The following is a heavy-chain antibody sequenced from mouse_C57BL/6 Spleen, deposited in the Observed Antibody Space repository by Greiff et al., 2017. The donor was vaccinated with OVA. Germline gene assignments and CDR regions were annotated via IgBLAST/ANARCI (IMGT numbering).Heavy chain of an antibody. CDR3: ARRGNGNHVDYAMDY. CDR1: GFSLTSYG. D-gene: IGHD2-1*01. J-gene: IGHJ4*01. Sequence: VHLVESGPGLVQPSQSLSITCTVSGFSLTSYGVHWVRQSPGKGLAWLGVIWSGGSTAYNAAFISRLSISKDNSKSQVFFKMNSLQADDTAIYYCARRGNGNHVDYAMDYWGQGTSVTVSS. CDR2: IWSGGST. V-gene: IGHV2-2*01.